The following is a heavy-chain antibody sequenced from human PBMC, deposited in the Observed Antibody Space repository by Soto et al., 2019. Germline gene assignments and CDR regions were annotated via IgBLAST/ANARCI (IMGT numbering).Heavy chain of an antibody. CDR3: ARRIPGFDDFDV. D-gene: IGHD2-15*01. J-gene: IGHJ3*01. CDR2: IKGDGSTT. V-gene: IGHV3-74*01. Sequence: EVPLVESGGGLVQHGGSLRLSCVASGFIFGNYWMYWVRQSPRKGLVWVARIKGDGSTTNYADSVKGRFTISRDNSQNTLFLQIHSLTAEDTAVYSCARRIPGFDDFDVWGQGTMVTVSS. CDR1: GFIFGNYW.